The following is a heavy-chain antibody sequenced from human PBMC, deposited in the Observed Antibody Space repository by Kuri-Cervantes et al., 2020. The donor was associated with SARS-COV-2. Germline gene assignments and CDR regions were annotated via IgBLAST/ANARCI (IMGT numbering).Heavy chain of an antibody. CDR3: ARGDLGVTIFGVGAFDI. Sequence: GSLRLSCTVSGGSIRSGSYYWGWIRQSPGKGLEWIGSIYYSGNTLYNPSLKSRLTISVDTSEKQFSLNLSSVTAADTAVYYCARGDLGVTIFGVGAFDIWGQGTMVTVSS. D-gene: IGHD3-3*01. J-gene: IGHJ3*02. CDR2: IYYSGNT. V-gene: IGHV4-39*07. CDR1: GGSIRSGSYY.